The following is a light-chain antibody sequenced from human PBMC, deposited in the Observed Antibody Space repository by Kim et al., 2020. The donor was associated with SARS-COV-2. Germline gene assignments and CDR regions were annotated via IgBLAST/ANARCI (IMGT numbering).Light chain of an antibody. CDR1: RSINTN. Sequence: EIVMTQSPATLSVSPGERATLSCRASRSINTNLAWYQQKPGKAPRLLIYGASTRATGIPFRFSGSGSGREFTLTISSLQSEDFALYFCQQYDTWPPLTFGGGTKLEI. CDR3: QQYDTWPPLT. V-gene: IGKV3-15*01. CDR2: GAS. J-gene: IGKJ4*01.